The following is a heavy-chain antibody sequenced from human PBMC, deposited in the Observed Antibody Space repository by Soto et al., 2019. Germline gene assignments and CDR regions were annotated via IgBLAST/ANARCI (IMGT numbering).Heavy chain of an antibody. J-gene: IGHJ4*02. CDR1: GGSISSSSYY. CDR2: IYYSGST. CDR3: ARERLGDYCFDY. D-gene: IGHD4-17*01. Sequence: QLQLQESGPGLVKPSETLSLTCTVSGGSISSSSYYWGWIRQPPGKGLEWIGSIYYSGSTYYNPSLKSRVTISVDTSKNQFSLKLSSVTAADTAVYYCARERLGDYCFDYWGQGTLVTVSS. V-gene: IGHV4-39*02.